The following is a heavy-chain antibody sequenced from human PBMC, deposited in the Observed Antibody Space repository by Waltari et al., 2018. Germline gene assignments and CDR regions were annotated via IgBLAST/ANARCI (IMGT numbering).Heavy chain of an antibody. Sequence: QVHLVESGGGVVQPGGSLSLSCAGSGFNFNDYGIHWVRQAPGKGLEWLAVVSFEETTQYYADSVKGRFTISRDKSMNTVYLEMNSLRPDDTAMYYCASVTGTGYWGQGTLVTVSS. J-gene: IGHJ4*02. V-gene: IGHV3-30*03. CDR2: VSFEETTQ. CDR1: GFNFNDYG. CDR3: ASVTGTGY. D-gene: IGHD1-1*01.